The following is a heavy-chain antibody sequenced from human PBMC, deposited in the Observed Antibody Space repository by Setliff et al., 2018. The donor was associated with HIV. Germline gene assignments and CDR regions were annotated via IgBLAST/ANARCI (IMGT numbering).Heavy chain of an antibody. D-gene: IGHD3-16*01. CDR2: INTDNGIT. J-gene: IGHJ5*02. V-gene: IGHV1-2*02. Sequence: VSVKVSCKASGYTFIDYYIHWVRQAPGRGLEWMGWINTDNGITEYAENFQGRVAMTRDTSMSTAYMELNRLTFDDTAVYYCARDPYDTSENPYDPWGQGTQVTVSS. CDR3: ARDPYDTSENPYDP. CDR1: GYTFIDYY.